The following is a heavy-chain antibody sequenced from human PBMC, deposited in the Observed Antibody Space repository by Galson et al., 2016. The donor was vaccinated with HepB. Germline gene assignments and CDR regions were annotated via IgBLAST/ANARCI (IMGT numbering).Heavy chain of an antibody. CDR2: ISSSSSYI. CDR1: GFTFTAYT. V-gene: IGHV3-21*01. J-gene: IGHJ3*02. CDR3: ARDRLSVYDYYGGFRDASFDM. Sequence: SLRLSCAASGFTFTAYTLHWVRQAPGKGLEWVSSISSSSSYIYYADLVKGRFTISRDSAKNSLLLQMNSLRAEDTAVYYCARDRLSVYDYYGGFRDASFDMWGPGTLVTVSS. D-gene: IGHD5/OR15-5a*01.